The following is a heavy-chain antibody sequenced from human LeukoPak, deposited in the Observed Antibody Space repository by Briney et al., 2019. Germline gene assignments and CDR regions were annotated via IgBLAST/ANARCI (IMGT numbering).Heavy chain of an antibody. CDR3: ATPLDYYDSSGYHRGGD. V-gene: IGHV3-7*03. J-gene: IGHJ4*02. Sequence: GGSLRLFCAASGFTFSSYWMTWVRQAPGKGLEWVANIKEDGSRKNYVDSVKGRFTISRDNAKNLLYLQMNSLRAEDTAVYYCATPLDYYDSSGYHRGGDWGQGTLVTVSS. CDR1: GFTFSSYW. CDR2: IKEDGSRK. D-gene: IGHD3-22*01.